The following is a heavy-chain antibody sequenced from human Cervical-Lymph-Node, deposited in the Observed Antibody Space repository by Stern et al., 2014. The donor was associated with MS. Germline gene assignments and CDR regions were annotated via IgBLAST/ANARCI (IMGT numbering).Heavy chain of an antibody. V-gene: IGHV3-30*18. J-gene: IGHJ4*02. CDR3: VKESRYGGCDY. CDR2: ISDDRSNK. Sequence: VQLVESGGGVVQPGRSLRLSCAASGFTFSRFGMHWVRQAPGKGLEWVALISDDRSNKYYADSVKGRFTISRDNSKNTLYLQMNSLRAEDTAVYYCVKESRYGGCDYWGQGTLVTVSS. D-gene: IGHD4-23*01. CDR1: GFTFSRFG.